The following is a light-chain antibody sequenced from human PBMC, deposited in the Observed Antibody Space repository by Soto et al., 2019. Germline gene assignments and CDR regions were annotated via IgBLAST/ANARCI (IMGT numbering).Light chain of an antibody. CDR3: QQYNNWPRT. V-gene: IGKV3-15*01. CDR1: QSVRPN. CDR2: GAS. Sequence: EIVLTQSPGTLSLSPGERVTLSCRASQSVRPNFLAWYQQKPGQAPRLLIYGASTRATGIPARVSGSGSGTEFTLTISSLQSEDFAVYYCQQYNNWPRTFGQGTKVEIK. J-gene: IGKJ1*01.